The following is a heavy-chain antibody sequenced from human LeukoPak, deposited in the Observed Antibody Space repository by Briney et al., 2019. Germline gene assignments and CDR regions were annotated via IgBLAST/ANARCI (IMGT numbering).Heavy chain of an antibody. CDR1: GFTFSNYA. Sequence: GGSLRLSCAASGFTFSNYAMSWVRQAPGRGLEWVATIGDSGGNTYYADSVKGRFTISRDNSKSTLHLQMNSLRAEDTAVYYCARDFERPDYWGQGTLVTVSS. J-gene: IGHJ4*02. D-gene: IGHD3/OR15-3a*01. V-gene: IGHV3-23*01. CDR3: ARDFERPDY. CDR2: IGDSGGNT.